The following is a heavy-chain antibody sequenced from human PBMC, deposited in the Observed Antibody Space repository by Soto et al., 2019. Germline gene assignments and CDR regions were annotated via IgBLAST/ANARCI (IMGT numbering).Heavy chain of an antibody. CDR3: TARVYYLYYGMDV. J-gene: IGHJ6*02. CDR1: GFTFSEAW. D-gene: IGHD5-12*01. Sequence: EVQLVESGGGLVKPGGSLRLSCAASGFTFSEAWMSWVRQAPGKGLEWVGRIKSKTDGGTTDYAAPVKGRFTISRDDSKNTLYLHMNSLKTEDTAMYYCTARVYYLYYGMDVWGQGTTVTVSS. V-gene: IGHV3-15*01. CDR2: IKSKTDGGTT.